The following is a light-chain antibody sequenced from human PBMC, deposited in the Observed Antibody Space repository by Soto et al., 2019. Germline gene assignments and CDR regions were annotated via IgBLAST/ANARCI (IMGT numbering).Light chain of an antibody. V-gene: IGKV3-15*01. Sequence: EIVMTQSPATLSVSPGERVTLSCRASQSINYNLAWYQQRPGQAPRLLIQGASIRATGIPVRFSGSGSGTEFTLTISSLQSEDFAVYYCQQYKNWYTFGQGTKLEIK. CDR3: QQYKNWYT. CDR1: QSINYN. J-gene: IGKJ2*01. CDR2: GAS.